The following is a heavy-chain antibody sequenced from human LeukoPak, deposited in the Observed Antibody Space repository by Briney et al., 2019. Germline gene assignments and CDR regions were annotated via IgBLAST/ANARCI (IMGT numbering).Heavy chain of an antibody. D-gene: IGHD6-13*01. J-gene: IGHJ4*02. Sequence: GGSLRLSCAASGFTFSSYLMTWVRQAPGKGLEWVANIKPDGSVGYYVDSVRGRFIISRDNAGNSLYLQMNSLRVEDTAVYYCTQNLVAAAGDHWGQGTLLIVSS. V-gene: IGHV3-7*01. CDR1: GFTFSSYL. CDR3: TQNLVAAAGDH. CDR2: IKPDGSVG.